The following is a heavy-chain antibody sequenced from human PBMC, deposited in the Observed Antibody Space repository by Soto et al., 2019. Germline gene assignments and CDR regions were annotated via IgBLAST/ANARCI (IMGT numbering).Heavy chain of an antibody. D-gene: IGHD5-18*01. J-gene: IGHJ4*02. CDR1: GFTFSSFA. CDR3: AGPGYSSQDY. V-gene: IGHV3-23*01. Sequence: PGGSLRLSCAASGFTFSSFALSWVRQAPGKGLEWVSAISGSGDGTDYAASVKGRSTISRDNSKNTLYLQMNSLRAEDTAVYYCAGPGYSSQDYWGQGALVTVSS. CDR2: ISGSGDGT.